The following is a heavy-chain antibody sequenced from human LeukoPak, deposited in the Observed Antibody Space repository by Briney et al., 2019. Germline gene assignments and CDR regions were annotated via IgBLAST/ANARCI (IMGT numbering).Heavy chain of an antibody. CDR3: ARDSSGSVDY. J-gene: IGHJ4*02. Sequence: SETLSLTCAVSGGSISSGGYSWSWVRQHPGKGLEWIGYIYYSGSTYYNPSLKSRVTISVDTSKNQFSLKLSSVTAADTAVYYCARDSSGSVDYWGQGTLVTVSS. D-gene: IGHD3-22*01. CDR2: IYYSGST. V-gene: IGHV4-31*11. CDR1: GGSISSGGYS.